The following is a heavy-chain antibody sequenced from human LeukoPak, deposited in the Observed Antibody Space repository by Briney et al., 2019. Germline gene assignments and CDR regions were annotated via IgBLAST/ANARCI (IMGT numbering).Heavy chain of an antibody. Sequence: GGSLRLSCAASGFTVSSNYMSWVRQAPGKGLEWVSVIYSGGSTYYADSVRGRFSISRDNSKNTLYLQMNSLRAEDTAVYYCASSGNYYPYLLDYWGQGTLVTVSS. V-gene: IGHV3-53*01. CDR3: ASSGNYYPYLLDY. CDR2: IYSGGST. J-gene: IGHJ4*02. CDR1: GFTVSSNY. D-gene: IGHD1-26*01.